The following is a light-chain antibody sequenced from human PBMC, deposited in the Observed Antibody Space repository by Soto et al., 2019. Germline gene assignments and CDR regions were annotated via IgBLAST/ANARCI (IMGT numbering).Light chain of an antibody. J-gene: IGKJ1*01. V-gene: IGKV3-11*01. CDR1: SSVSTY. CDR2: DAS. Sequence: EIVLTQSPGTLSLSPGERATLSCRASSSVSTYLAWNQQKPGQAPRLLIYDASNKATGIPARFSGRGSGTYFTLTISSLEPDDFAIYDWQQYRNWTWTFGQGTKVEIK. CDR3: QQYRNWTWT.